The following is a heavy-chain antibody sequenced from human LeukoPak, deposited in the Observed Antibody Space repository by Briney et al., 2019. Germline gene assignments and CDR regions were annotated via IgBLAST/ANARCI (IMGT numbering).Heavy chain of an antibody. CDR2: ISGSGGST. V-gene: IGHV3-23*01. CDR3: AKAVEMATLFDY. D-gene: IGHD5-24*01. J-gene: IGHJ4*02. Sequence: GGSLRLSCAASGFTFSSYAMSWARQAPGKGLEWVSAISGSGGSTYYADSVKGRFTISRDNSKNTLYLQMNSLRAEDTAVYYCAKAVEMATLFDYWGQGTLVTASS. CDR1: GFTFSSYA.